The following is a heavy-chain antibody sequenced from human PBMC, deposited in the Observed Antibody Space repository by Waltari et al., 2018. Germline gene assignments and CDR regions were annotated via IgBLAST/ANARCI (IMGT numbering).Heavy chain of an antibody. CDR1: GFTFDTHA. J-gene: IGHJ4*02. CDR2: ITGSGSTV. D-gene: IGHD6-19*01. V-gene: IGHV3-23*01. Sequence: EVQLLESGGVLVHPGGSLRLSCAASGFTFDTHAMTWVRQAPGKELEWVAIITGSGSTVHYADSVKGRFIISRDNSNKTLYLQINSLRAEDTALYYCARSGNSAWYFGVFLDYWGQGSRVTVSS. CDR3: ARSGNSAWYFGVFLDY.